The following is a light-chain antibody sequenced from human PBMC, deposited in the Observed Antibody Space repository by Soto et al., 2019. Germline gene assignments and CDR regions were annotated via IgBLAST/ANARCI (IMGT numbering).Light chain of an antibody. CDR2: EAS. Sequence: IQMTQSPATPSASXXXXXXXXXXASQSISRWLTWYQQKPGKAPKLLIYEASSLESGVPSRFSGSGSGTDFTLTISSLEPEDFAVYSCQQHNTWPITFGQGTRLEI. CDR3: QQHNTWPIT. J-gene: IGKJ5*01. V-gene: IGKV1-5*01. CDR1: QSISRW.